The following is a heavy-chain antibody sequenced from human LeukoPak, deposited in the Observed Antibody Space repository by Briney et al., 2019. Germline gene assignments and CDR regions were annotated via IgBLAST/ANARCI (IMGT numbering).Heavy chain of an antibody. V-gene: IGHV3-74*01. CDR2: IDDGAGT. Sequence: GRSLRLSCAASGFPFSGYWMHWVRQAPGKGLVWVSRIDDGAGTTYADSVKGRFTISRDNAKNTLYLQMNSLRVEDTAVYYCARSASGYDAWGQGTLVTVSS. CDR1: GFPFSGYW. J-gene: IGHJ5*02. CDR3: ARSASGYDA. D-gene: IGHD5-12*01.